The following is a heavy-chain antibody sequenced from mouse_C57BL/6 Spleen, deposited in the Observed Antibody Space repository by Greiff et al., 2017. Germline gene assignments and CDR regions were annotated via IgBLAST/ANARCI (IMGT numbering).Heavy chain of an antibody. Sequence: VQLQQSGPELVKPGASVKMSCKASGYTFTDYNMHWVKQSHGKSLEWIGYINPNNGGTSYNQKFKGKATLTVNKSSSTAYMELRSLTSEDSAVYYCARCLTTVVNWYFDVWGTGTTVTVSS. CDR2: INPNNGGT. CDR3: ARCLTTVVNWYFDV. D-gene: IGHD1-1*01. V-gene: IGHV1-22*01. CDR1: GYTFTDYN. J-gene: IGHJ1*03.